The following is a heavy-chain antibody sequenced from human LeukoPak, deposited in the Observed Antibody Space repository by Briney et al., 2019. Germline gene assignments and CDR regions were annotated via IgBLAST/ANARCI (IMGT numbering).Heavy chain of an antibody. D-gene: IGHD3-9*01. CDR3: ARDHYDILTGYRSGTDAFDI. J-gene: IGHJ3*02. CDR1: GYTFTSYD. CDR2: ISAYNGNT. V-gene: IGHV1-18*01. Sequence: ASVKVSCKASGYTFTSYDINWVRQATGQGLEWMGWISAYNGNTNYAQKLQGRVTMTTDTSTSTAYMELRSLRSDDTAVYYCARDHYDILTGYRSGTDAFDIWGQGTMVTVSS.